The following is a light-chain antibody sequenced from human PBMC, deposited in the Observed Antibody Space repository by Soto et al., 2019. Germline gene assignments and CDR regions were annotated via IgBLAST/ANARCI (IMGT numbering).Light chain of an antibody. Sequence: IVLTQSPGTLSLSPGERATLSCRASQSFGSTSLAWYQQKPGQSPRLLIYGASSRATGIPDRFSGSGSETDFTLTISRLEPEDFAVYYCQQYGGSPGTFGPGTKVDIK. J-gene: IGKJ3*01. V-gene: IGKV3-20*01. CDR1: QSFGSTS. CDR2: GAS. CDR3: QQYGGSPGT.